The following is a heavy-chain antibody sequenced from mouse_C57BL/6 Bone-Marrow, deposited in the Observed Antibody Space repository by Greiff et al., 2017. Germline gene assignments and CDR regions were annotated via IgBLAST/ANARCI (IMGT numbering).Heavy chain of an antibody. V-gene: IGHV1-19*01. Sequence: EVQLQQSGPVLVKPGASVKMSCKASGYTFTDYYMNWVKQSPGKSLEWIGVINPYNGGTSYNQKFKGKATLTVDKSSSTAYMELNSLTSEDSAVYYCARAGGELAMDYWGQGTSVTVSS. J-gene: IGHJ4*01. CDR3: ARAGGELAMDY. CDR1: GYTFTDYY. CDR2: INPYNGGT.